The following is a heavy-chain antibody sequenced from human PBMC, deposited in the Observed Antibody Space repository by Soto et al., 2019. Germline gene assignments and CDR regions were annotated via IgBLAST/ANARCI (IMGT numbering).Heavy chain of an antibody. Sequence: QVQLVQSGAEVREPGASVKVSCKTSGYTFSRYGITWVRQAPGQGLEWMGWINGNTGHTIYAMNLEDRLTISTDTPTTTAYMELRSLKSYDTAVYYCARDRKWAPLPYWGQGTLITVSS. V-gene: IGHV1-18*01. CDR3: ARDRKWAPLPY. J-gene: IGHJ4*02. D-gene: IGHD1-26*01. CDR1: GYTFSRYG. CDR2: INGNTGHT.